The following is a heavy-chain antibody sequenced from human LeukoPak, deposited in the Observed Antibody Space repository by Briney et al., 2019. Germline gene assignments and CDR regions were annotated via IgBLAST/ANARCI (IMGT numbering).Heavy chain of an antibody. CDR3: AFDSSGYPAPFDY. CDR2: ISSSSSYI. V-gene: IGHV3-21*01. J-gene: IGHJ4*02. CDR1: GFTLSSYS. D-gene: IGHD3-22*01. Sequence: GGSLRLSCAASGFTLSSYSMNWVRQAPGKGLEWVSSISSSSSYIYYADSVKGRFTISRDNAKNSLYLQMNSLRAEDTAVYYCAFDSSGYPAPFDYWGQGTLVTVSS.